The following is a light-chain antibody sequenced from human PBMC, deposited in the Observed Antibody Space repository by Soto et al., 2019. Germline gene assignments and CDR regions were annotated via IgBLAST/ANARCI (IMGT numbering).Light chain of an antibody. J-gene: IGKJ1*01. CDR1: QSVSSN. V-gene: IGKV3-15*01. CDR3: QQYNNWPRGT. CDR2: GAS. Sequence: EIVMTQSPATLSVSPGERATLSCRASQSVSSNLAWYQQKPGQAPRLLIYGASTRATGIPARFSGGGSGTEFTLTISSLQSEDFAVYYCQQYNNWPRGTFGQGTKVDI.